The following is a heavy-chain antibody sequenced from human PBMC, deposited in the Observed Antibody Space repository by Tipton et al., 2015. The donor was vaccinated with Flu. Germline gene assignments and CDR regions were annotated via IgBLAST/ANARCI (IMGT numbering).Heavy chain of an antibody. CDR2: IYNSEYT. V-gene: IGHV4-4*09. CDR1: GGSIGSFY. Sequence: TLSLTCTVSGGSIGSFYWNWIRQPPGKGLEWIGYIYNSEYTKYNPSLKSRVTISVDTSKKQFSLQLRSVTAADTAVYYCARLEVVVGATGGQGDYWGQGTPVTVSS. J-gene: IGHJ4*02. CDR3: ARLEVVVGATGGQGDY. D-gene: IGHD1-26*01.